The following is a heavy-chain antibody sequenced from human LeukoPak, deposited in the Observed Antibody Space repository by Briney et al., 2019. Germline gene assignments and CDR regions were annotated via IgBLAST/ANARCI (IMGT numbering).Heavy chain of an antibody. V-gene: IGHV3-23*01. D-gene: IGHD2-2*01. CDR3: AKDSYGTRYFDY. Sequence: GGSLRLSCAASGFTFSSHALSWVRQAPGKGLEWVSSLSGSGYNTYYADSVKGRFTISRDNSKNTVYLQMNSLRAEDTAVYYCAKDSYGTRYFDYWGQGTLVTVSS. J-gene: IGHJ4*02. CDR1: GFTFSSHA. CDR2: LSGSGYNT.